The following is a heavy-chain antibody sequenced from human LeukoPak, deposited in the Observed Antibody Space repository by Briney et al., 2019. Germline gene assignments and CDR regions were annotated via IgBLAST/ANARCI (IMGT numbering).Heavy chain of an antibody. J-gene: IGHJ6*03. V-gene: IGHV3-21*01. CDR3: ARXXXPPTTVTTSYYYMDV. CDR1: GFTFSSYS. CDR2: ISSTSSYI. Sequence: GGSLRLSCAASGFTFSSYSMNWVRQAPGKGLEWVSSISSTSSYIYYADSVKGQFTISRDNAKNSLYLTMNSLRAEDTAVYYCARXXXPPTTVTTSYYYMDVWGKGTTVTVSS. D-gene: IGHD4-11*01.